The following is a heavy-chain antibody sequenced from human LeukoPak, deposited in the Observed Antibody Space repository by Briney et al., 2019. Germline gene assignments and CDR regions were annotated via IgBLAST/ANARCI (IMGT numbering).Heavy chain of an antibody. D-gene: IGHD1-26*01. V-gene: IGHV1-46*01. CDR1: GYTFTSYY. CDR3: ARDNSVGDNAWWFDP. CDR2: INPTGGST. Sequence: ASVKVSCKASGYTFTSYYMHWVRQAPGQGLEWMGLINPTGGSTGYAQKFQGRVTMTRDMSTSTDHMELRRLRSEDTAIYYCARDNSVGDNAWWFDPWGQGTLVTVSS. J-gene: IGHJ5*02.